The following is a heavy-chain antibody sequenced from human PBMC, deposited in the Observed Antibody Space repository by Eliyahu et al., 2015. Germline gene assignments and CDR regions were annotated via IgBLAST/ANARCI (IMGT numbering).Heavy chain of an antibody. Sequence: QVQLQESGPGLVKPSGTLSLTCAVPGDSISSNNWWSWVRQPPGKGLEWIGEIYHRGSRNYNPSLKSRVTISVDKSKNQFSLKLTSVTAADTAVYYCARSPIVVVPSAGVFLDYWGQGTRVTVSS. J-gene: IGHJ4*02. CDR3: ARSPIVVVPSAGVFLDY. V-gene: IGHV4-4*02. CDR1: GDSISSNNW. D-gene: IGHD2-2*01. CDR2: IYHRGSR.